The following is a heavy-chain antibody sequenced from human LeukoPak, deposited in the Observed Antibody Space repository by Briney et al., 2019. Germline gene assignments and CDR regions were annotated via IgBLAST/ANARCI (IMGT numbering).Heavy chain of an antibody. CDR1: GGTFSSYA. V-gene: IGHV1-69*05. J-gene: IGHJ6*03. CDR3: ATMPHYYYYYMDA. CDR2: IIPIFGTA. Sequence: ASVKVSCKASGGTFSSYAISWVRQAPGQGLEWMGRIIPIFGTANYAQKFQGRVTITTDESTSTAYMELSSLRSEDTAVYYCATMPHYYYYYMDAWGKGTTVTVSS. D-gene: IGHD2-2*01.